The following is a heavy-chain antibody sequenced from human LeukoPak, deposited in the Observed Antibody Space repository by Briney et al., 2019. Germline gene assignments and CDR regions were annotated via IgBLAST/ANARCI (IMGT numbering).Heavy chain of an antibody. V-gene: IGHV1-18*01. Sequence: ASVKVSCKPSGYTFNTYGITWVRQAPGQGLEWMGWISPYNGNTNYAQKLQGRVTMTTDTSTSTAYMELRSLRSDDTAVYYCARDLGYYDSSGYYGLLIWGQGTLVTVSS. CDR3: ARDLGYYDSSGYYGLLI. J-gene: IGHJ4*02. D-gene: IGHD3-22*01. CDR1: GYTFNTYG. CDR2: ISPYNGNT.